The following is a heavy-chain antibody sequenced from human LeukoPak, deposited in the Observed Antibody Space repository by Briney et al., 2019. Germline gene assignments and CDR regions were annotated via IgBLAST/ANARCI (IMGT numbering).Heavy chain of an antibody. CDR1: GGSISSHY. CDR3: ARDTAYNWFDP. V-gene: IGHV4-59*11. CDR2: IYYSGST. J-gene: IGHJ5*02. Sequence: SETLSLTCTVSGGSISSHYWSWIRQPPGKGLEWIGYIYYSGSTNYNPSLKSRFTISVDTSKNQFSLKLSSVTAADTAVYYCARDTAYNWFDPWGQGTLVTVSS.